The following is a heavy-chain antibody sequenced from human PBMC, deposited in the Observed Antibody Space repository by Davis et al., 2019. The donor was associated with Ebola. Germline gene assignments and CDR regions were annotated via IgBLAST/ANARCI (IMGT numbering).Heavy chain of an antibody. Sequence: MPSETLSLTCTVSGYSISSGYYWGWIRQPPGKGLEWIGSIYHSGSTYYNPSLKSRVTISVDTSKNQFSLKLSSVTAADTAVYYCARQGTYYDSSGALYYFDYWGQGTLVTVSS. V-gene: IGHV4-38-2*02. D-gene: IGHD3-22*01. CDR1: GYSISSGYY. CDR2: IYHSGST. CDR3: ARQGTYYDSSGALYYFDY. J-gene: IGHJ4*02.